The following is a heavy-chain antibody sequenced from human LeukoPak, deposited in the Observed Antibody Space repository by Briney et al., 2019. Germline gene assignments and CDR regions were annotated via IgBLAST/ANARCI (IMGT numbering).Heavy chain of an antibody. V-gene: IGHV3-23*01. CDR1: GFTFSCYA. CDR3: AKALPVYFDWLFRDY. J-gene: IGHJ4*02. CDR2: ISGSGGST. D-gene: IGHD3-9*01. Sequence: GGSVRLSCAASGFTFSCYAISWVRQAPGEGLEWVSAISGSGGSTYYADSVKGRFTISRDNSKNTLYLQMNSLRAEDTAVYYCAKALPVYFDWLFRDYWGQGTLVTVSS.